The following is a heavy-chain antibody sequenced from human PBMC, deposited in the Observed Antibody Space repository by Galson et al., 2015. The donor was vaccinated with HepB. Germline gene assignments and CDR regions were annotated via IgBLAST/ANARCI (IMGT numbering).Heavy chain of an antibody. CDR3: ANAETRHYVDTAMVFDY. J-gene: IGHJ4*02. CDR2: ISSSSSYI. CDR1: GFTFSSYS. D-gene: IGHD5-18*01. Sequence: SLRLSCAASGFTFSSYSMNWVRQAPGKGLEWVSSISSSSSYIYYADSVKGRFTIPRDNSKNKLYLQMNSLRAEDTAVYYCANAETRHYVDTAMVFDYWGQGTLVTVSS. V-gene: IGHV3-21*01.